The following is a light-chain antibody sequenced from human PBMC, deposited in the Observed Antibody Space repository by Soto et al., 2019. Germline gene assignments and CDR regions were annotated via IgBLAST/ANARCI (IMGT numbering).Light chain of an antibody. J-gene: IGLJ2*01. CDR3: TSYTSSSSVV. V-gene: IGLV2-14*01. CDR2: EVS. Sequence: QSVLTQPASVSGSPGQSITISCTGTSSDIGVYNYVSWYQHFPGKAPKLMIYEVSNRPSGVSNRFSGSKSGSTASLTISGLQAEDEAYYYCTSYTSSSSVVFGGGTKLTVL. CDR1: SSDIGVYNY.